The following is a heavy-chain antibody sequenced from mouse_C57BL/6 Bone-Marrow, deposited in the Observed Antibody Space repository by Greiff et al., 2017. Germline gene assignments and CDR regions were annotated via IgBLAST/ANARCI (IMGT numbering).Heavy chain of an antibody. CDR3: AKHADSSGYEAMDY. J-gene: IGHJ4*01. CDR1: GFSLTSYG. D-gene: IGHD3-2*02. V-gene: IGHV2-9*01. CDR2: IWGGGST. Sequence: VKLVESGPGLVAPSQSLSITCTVSGFSLTSYGVDWVRQPPGKGLEWLGVIWGGGSTNYNSALMSRLSISKDNSKGQVFLKMNSRQTDDTAMYYCAKHADSSGYEAMDYWGQGTSVTVSS.